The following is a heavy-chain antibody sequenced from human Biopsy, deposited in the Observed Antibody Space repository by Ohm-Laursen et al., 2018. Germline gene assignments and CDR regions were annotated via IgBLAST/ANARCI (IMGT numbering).Heavy chain of an antibody. V-gene: IGHV4-61*01. CDR1: GYSIIPSGPEN. D-gene: IGHD2-15*01. Sequence: SDTLSLACALSGYSIIPSGPENWSWIRQPPGKGLEWIGFISNSGNTNYNPSLKSRVTISVDMSKNQISLKLGSVTVADTAVFYCARRGSGGRSFDYWGQGSLVTVSS. J-gene: IGHJ4*02. CDR3: ARRGSGGRSFDY. CDR2: ISNSGNT.